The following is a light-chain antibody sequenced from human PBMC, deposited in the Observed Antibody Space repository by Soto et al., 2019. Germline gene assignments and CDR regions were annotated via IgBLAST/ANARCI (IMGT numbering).Light chain of an antibody. Sequence: QSVLTQPASVSASPGQSITIPCTGTSRDVGSYNLVSWFQQHPGKVPKLLIYEGTKRPSGLSDRFSGSKSGTTASLTISGLQAEDEAHYYCYSYAGENLYVFGTGTKVT. CDR2: EGT. J-gene: IGLJ1*01. CDR1: SRDVGSYNL. V-gene: IGLV2-23*01. CDR3: YSYAGENLYV.